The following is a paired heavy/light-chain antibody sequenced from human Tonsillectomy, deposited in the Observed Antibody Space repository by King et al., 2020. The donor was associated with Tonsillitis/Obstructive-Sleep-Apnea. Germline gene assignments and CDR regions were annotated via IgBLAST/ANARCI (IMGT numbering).Heavy chain of an antibody. J-gene: IGHJ6*03. Sequence: QVQLQQWGAGLLKASETLSLTCAGYGGSFSGYSWSWIRQPPGKGLEWMAEINYGGSASYNPSLKSRVTMSLDTPKKQFSLRLSSVTAADTAVYYCARVASGISLYHYYYMDVWGKGTTVTVSS. CDR2: INYGGSA. D-gene: IGHD3-10*01. CDR3: ARVASGISLYHYYYMDV. V-gene: IGHV4-34*01. CDR1: GGSFSGYS.
Light chain of an antibody. CDR3: GTWDRSLSVYV. CDR1: TSNVENNY. J-gene: IGLJ1*01. CDR2: DND. V-gene: IGLV1-51*01. Sequence: QSVLTQPPSVSAAPGQKVTIACSGSTSNVENNYVSWYQHLPGTAPKLLIYDNDKRPSEIPDRFSGSKSGTSATLDITGLQTGDEADFYCGTWDRSLSVYVFGTGTTVTVL.